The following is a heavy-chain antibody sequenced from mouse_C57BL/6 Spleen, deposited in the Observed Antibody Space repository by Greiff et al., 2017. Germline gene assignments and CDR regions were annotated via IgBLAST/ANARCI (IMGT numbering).Heavy chain of an antibody. V-gene: IGHV5-9-1*02. J-gene: IGHJ1*03. CDR1: GFTFSSYA. CDR2: ISSGGDYI. D-gene: IGHD1-1*01. Sequence: EVHLVESGEGLVKPGGSLKLSCAASGFTFSSYAMSWVRQTPEKRLEWVAYISSGGDYIYYADTVKGRFTISRDNARNTLYLQMSSLKSEDTAMYYCTRDEDYYGSSPHWYFDVWGTGTTVTVSS. CDR3: TRDEDYYGSSPHWYFDV.